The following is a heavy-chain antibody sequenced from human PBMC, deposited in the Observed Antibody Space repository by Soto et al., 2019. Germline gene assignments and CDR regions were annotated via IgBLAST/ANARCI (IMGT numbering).Heavy chain of an antibody. CDR1: GFTFSSYG. Sequence: QVQLVESGGGVVQPGRSLRLSCAASGFTFSSYGMHCVSQAPGTGLEWVAVIWYDGGNKDYADSVKGRFTISRDNSKNTLYLHMNSMRDDGTAVYYWARDEEDIVVVPAAIRYWGQVTLVTVSS. V-gene: IGHV3-33*01. D-gene: IGHD2-2*02. J-gene: IGHJ4*02. CDR2: IWYDGGNK. CDR3: ARDEEDIVVVPAAIRY.